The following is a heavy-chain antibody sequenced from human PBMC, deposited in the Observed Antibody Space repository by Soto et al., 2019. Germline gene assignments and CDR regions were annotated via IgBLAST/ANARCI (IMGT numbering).Heavy chain of an antibody. V-gene: IGHV1-18*01. Sequence: GASVKVSCKASGYTFTSYGISWVRQAPGQGLEWMGWISAYNGNTNYAQKLQGRVTMTTDTSTSTAYMELRSLKSDDTAVYYCARDTIMVYAIPDYYYYYMDVWGKGTTVTVSS. CDR1: GYTFTSYG. D-gene: IGHD2-8*01. CDR2: ISAYNGNT. CDR3: ARDTIMVYAIPDYYYYYMDV. J-gene: IGHJ6*03.